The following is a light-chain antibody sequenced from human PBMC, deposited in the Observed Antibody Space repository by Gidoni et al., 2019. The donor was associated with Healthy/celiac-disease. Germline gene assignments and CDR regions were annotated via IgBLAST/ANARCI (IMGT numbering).Light chain of an antibody. CDR3: QQYNNWPPLT. CDR1: QNGSIN. Sequence: ELVITLSLATLSGSPGERAALPCRASQNGSINLAWYQKKPGHAPRLLIYGASTRATGIPARFSGSGSGTEFTLTISSLQSEDFAVYYCQQYNNWPPLTFGGGTKVEIK. CDR2: GAS. V-gene: IGKV3-15*01. J-gene: IGKJ4*01.